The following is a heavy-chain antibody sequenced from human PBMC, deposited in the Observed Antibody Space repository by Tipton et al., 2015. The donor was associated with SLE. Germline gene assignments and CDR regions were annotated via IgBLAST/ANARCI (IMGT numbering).Heavy chain of an antibody. CDR3: ARLVTLSRIDY. Sequence: TLSLTCTVSGGSISSYYWSWIRQPPGKGLEWIGFIHDGGSTNYNPSLMSRVAISLDTSKNQLSLRLTSVTAADTAVYYCARLVTLSRIDYWGQGTPVTVSS. D-gene: IGHD2-21*02. J-gene: IGHJ4*02. CDR2: IHDGGST. CDR1: GGSISSYY. V-gene: IGHV4-59*07.